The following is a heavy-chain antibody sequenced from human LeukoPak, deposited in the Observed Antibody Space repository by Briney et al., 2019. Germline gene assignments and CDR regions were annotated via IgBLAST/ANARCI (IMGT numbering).Heavy chain of an antibody. CDR3: ARGARSYFYDAYGYENDYYYMDT. J-gene: IGHJ6*03. Sequence: SETLSLTCSVSGGSIKTSNWWSWVRQPPGRGLECIGSVYFTGATAYNPSLRGRLTISIDTSKTQFSLSLTAVTAADTALYYCARGARSYFYDAYGYENDYYYMDTWGTGITVTVSS. V-gene: IGHV4-59*13. D-gene: IGHD5-18*01. CDR1: GGSIKTSNW. CDR2: VYFTGAT.